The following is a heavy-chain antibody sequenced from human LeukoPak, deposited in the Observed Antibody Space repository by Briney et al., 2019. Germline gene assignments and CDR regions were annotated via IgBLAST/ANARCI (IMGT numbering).Heavy chain of an antibody. CDR3: ARGASSWLGIVVVPAVLDY. CDR2: IIPIFDTA. V-gene: IGHV1-69*05. J-gene: IGHJ4*02. CDR1: GGTFSSYA. D-gene: IGHD2-2*01. Sequence: GASVKVSCKAPGGTFSSYAISWVRQAPGQGLEWMGGIIPIFDTANYAQKFQGRVTITTDESTSTAYMELSSLRSEDTAVYYCARGASSWLGIVVVPAVLDYWGQGTLVTVSS.